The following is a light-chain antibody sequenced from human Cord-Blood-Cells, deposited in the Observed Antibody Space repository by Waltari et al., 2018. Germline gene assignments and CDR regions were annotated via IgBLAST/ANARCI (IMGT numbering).Light chain of an antibody. Sequence: QSALTQPASVSGSPGQSITISCTGTSSDVGSYNLFSWYQQHPGKAPKLMIYEVSKRPSGVSNRFSGSKSGNTASLTISGLQAEDEADYYCCSYAGSSTYLFGGGTKLTVL. CDR3: CSYAGSSTYL. J-gene: IGLJ2*01. CDR2: EVS. V-gene: IGLV2-23*02. CDR1: SSDVGSYNL.